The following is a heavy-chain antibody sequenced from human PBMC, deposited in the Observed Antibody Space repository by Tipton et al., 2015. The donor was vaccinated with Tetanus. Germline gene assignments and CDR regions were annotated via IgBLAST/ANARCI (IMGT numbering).Heavy chain of an antibody. Sequence: QSGPEVKKPGSSVKVSCKASGGTFSSYAISWVRQAPGQGLEWMGGIIPIFGTANYAQKFQGRVTITADESTSTAYMELSSLRSEDAAVYYCAREQRRPTHDAFDSWGQGTMVTVSS. CDR2: IIPIFGTA. J-gene: IGHJ3*02. D-gene: IGHD6-25*01. CDR3: AREQRRPTHDAFDS. CDR1: GGTFSSYA. V-gene: IGHV1-69*01.